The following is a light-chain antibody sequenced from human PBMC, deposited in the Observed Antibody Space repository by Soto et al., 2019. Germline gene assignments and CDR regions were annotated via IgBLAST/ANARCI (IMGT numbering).Light chain of an antibody. CDR3: QQYGSSPPLA. J-gene: IGKJ4*01. CDR2: GAS. V-gene: IGKV3-20*01. CDR1: QSVSSSY. Sequence: EIVLTQSPGTLSLSPGERATLSCRASQSVSSSYLAWYQQKPGQAPRLLIYGASSRATGIPDRFSGSGSGTAFTLTISRLEPEDFAVYYCQQYGSSPPLALGGGTKVEIK.